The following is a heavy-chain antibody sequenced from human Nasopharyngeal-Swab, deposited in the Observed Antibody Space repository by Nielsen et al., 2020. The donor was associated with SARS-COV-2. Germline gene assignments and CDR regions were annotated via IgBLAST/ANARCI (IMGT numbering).Heavy chain of an antibody. D-gene: IGHD3-3*01. J-gene: IGHJ4*02. V-gene: IGHV3-23*03. CDR1: GFTFSGYA. CDR3: AKWSHYDFWSGYSN. Sequence: GESLKISCAASGFTFSGYAMSWVRQAPGKGLEWVSVIYSGGSSTYYADSVKGRFTISRDNSKNTLYLQMNSLRAEDTAVYYCAKWSHYDFWSGYSNWGQGTLVTVSS. CDR2: IYSGGSST.